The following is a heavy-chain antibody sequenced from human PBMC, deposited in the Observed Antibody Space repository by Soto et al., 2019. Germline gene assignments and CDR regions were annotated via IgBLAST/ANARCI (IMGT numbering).Heavy chain of an antibody. Sequence: GGSLRLSCAASGFTFSNAWMRWVRQAPGKGLEWVGRIKSKTDGRTTDYAAPVKGRFTISRDESKNTLYLQMNSLKTEDTAVYYCTTEVDYYDSSGYYRYYFDYWGQGTLVTVSS. CDR1: GFTFSNAW. J-gene: IGHJ4*02. CDR2: IKSKTDGRTT. V-gene: IGHV3-15*01. CDR3: TTEVDYYDSSGYYRYYFDY. D-gene: IGHD3-22*01.